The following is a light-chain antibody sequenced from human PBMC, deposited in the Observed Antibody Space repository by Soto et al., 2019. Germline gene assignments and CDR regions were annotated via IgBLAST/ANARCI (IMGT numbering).Light chain of an antibody. J-gene: IGKJ3*01. CDR3: QQLNSYVFT. Sequence: DIQLTQSPSFLSASVGDRVTISCRASQDVSRFLAWYQQKPGKAPNLLIYAASTLQSGVPSRFSGSGSGTVFTLTISSLQPGDFPTYYGQQLNSYVFTFGPGTKVYIK. V-gene: IGKV1-9*01. CDR2: AAS. CDR1: QDVSRF.